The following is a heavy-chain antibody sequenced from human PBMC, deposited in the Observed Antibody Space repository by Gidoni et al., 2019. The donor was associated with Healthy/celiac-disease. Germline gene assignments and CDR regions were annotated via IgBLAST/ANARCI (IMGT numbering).Heavy chain of an antibody. CDR1: GGTFSSYA. CDR3: ARIFNYYDSSGPTFDP. D-gene: IGHD3-22*01. CDR2: IIPIFGTA. J-gene: IGHJ5*02. V-gene: IGHV1-69*06. Sequence: QVQLVQSGAEVKKPGSSVKVSCKASGGTFSSYAISWVRQAPGQGLEWMGGIIPIFGTANYAQKFQGRVTITADKSTSTAYMELSSLRSEDTAVYYCARIFNYYDSSGPTFDPWGQGTLVTVSS.